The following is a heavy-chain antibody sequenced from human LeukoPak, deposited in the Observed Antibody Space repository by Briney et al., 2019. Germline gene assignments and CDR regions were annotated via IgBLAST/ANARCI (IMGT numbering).Heavy chain of an antibody. Sequence: GGSLRLSCAASGFTFSSYAMHWVRQAPGKGLDWVAVISYDGSNKYYADSVKGRFTISRDNSKNTLYLQMNSLRAEDTAVYYCARSVVRGVMRWFDPWGQGTLVTVSS. CDR1: GFTFSSYA. D-gene: IGHD3-10*01. CDR3: ARSVVRGVMRWFDP. J-gene: IGHJ5*02. CDR2: ISYDGSNK. V-gene: IGHV3-30*04.